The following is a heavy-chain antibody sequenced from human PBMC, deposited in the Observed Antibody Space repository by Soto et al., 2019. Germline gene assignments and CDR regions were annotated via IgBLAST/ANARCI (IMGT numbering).Heavy chain of an antibody. Sequence: EVQLVESGGGLVQPGGSLRLSCAASGFTFSSYSMDWVRQAPGKGLEWVSYISGSSGTIHYADSVKGRFTISRDNAKNSLYLQMNSLRDEDTAVYYCAVGSITEDYWGQGTLVTVSS. J-gene: IGHJ4*02. CDR3: AVGSITEDY. V-gene: IGHV3-48*02. CDR1: GFTFSSYS. D-gene: IGHD1-26*01. CDR2: ISGSSGTI.